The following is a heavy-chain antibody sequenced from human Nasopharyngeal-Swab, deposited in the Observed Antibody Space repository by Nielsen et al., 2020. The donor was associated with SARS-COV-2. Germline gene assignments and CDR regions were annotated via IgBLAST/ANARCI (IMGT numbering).Heavy chain of an antibody. CDR3: ARGQDAYYYMDV. J-gene: IGHJ6*03. Sequence: SETLSLTCVVFGGTLNGSYWKWIRQPPGKGLEWIGKINDRGSGNYNPSLRSRVTISAGTSNIQFSLKLNSVTAADTAVYYCARGQDAYYYMDVWGEGTTVTVSS. D-gene: IGHD2-15*01. CDR2: INDRGSG. CDR1: GGTLNGSY. V-gene: IGHV4-34*01.